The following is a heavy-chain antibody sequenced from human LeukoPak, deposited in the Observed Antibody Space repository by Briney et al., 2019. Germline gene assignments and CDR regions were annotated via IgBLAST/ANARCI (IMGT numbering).Heavy chain of an antibody. CDR2: ISGSGGST. CDR3: AKAPPKPGSGSYYRLRALGY. J-gene: IGHJ4*02. Sequence: GGSLRLSCAASGFTFSSYAISWVRQAPGKGLEWVSAISGSGGSTYYADSVKGRFTISRDNSKNTLYLQMNSLRAEDTAVYYCAKAPPKPGSGSYYRLRALGYWGQGTLVTVSS. CDR1: GFTFSSYA. D-gene: IGHD3-10*01. V-gene: IGHV3-23*01.